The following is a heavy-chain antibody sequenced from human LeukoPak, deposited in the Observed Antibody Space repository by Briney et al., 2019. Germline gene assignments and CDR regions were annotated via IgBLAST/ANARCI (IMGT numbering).Heavy chain of an antibody. Sequence: SETLSLTCTASGGSISSYYWSWIRQPPGKGLEWIGYIYYSGSTNYNPSLKSGVTISVDTSKNQFSLKLISVTAADTAVFYCAREPRLYCSSTTCYGGGFFDYWGQGILVTVSS. CDR2: IYYSGST. CDR3: AREPRLYCSSTTCYGGGFFDY. V-gene: IGHV4-59*01. D-gene: IGHD2-2*01. J-gene: IGHJ4*02. CDR1: GGSISSYY.